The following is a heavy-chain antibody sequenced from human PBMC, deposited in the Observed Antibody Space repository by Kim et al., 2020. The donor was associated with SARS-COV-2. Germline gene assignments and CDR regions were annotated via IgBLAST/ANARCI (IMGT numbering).Heavy chain of an antibody. Sequence: GGSLRLSCAASGFTFSNAWMSWVRQAPGKGLEWVGRIKSKTDGGTTDYAAPVKGRFTISRDDSKNTLYLQMNSLKTEDTAVYYCTTDWAGDSSGYEGGYFDYWGQGTLVTVSS. D-gene: IGHD3-22*01. V-gene: IGHV3-15*01. CDR2: IKSKTDGGTT. J-gene: IGHJ4*02. CDR1: GFTFSNAW. CDR3: TTDWAGDSSGYEGGYFDY.